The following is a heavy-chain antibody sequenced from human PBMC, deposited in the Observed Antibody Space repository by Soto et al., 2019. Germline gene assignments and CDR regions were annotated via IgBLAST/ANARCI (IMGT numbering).Heavy chain of an antibody. D-gene: IGHD6-19*01. CDR3: ARDELVAGTPGYYYYYGMDV. Sequence: QVQLVQSGAEVKKPGSSVKVSCKASGGTFSSYAISWVRQAPGQGLEWMGGIIPIFGTANYAQKFQGRVTITADESTSTAYMELSSLRSEDTAVYYCARDELVAGTPGYYYYYGMDVWGQGTTVTVSS. J-gene: IGHJ6*02. V-gene: IGHV1-69*01. CDR2: IIPIFGTA. CDR1: GGTFSSYA.